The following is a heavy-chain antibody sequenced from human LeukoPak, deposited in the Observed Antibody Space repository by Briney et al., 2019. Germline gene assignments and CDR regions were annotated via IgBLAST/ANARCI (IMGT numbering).Heavy chain of an antibody. D-gene: IGHD5-12*01. J-gene: IGHJ6*01. CDR3: AKVGGSLMDV. CDR1: GLTFCRYD. CDR2: IKKDGSAK. Sequence: PGGSLRLSCAVSGLTFCRYDMSWVRRATGRGLEWVANIKKDGSAKYYVDSVKGRFTVSRDNAKNSLYLQMNSLRAEDTAVYYCAKVGGSLMDVRGKGTTVAISS. V-gene: IGHV3-7*01.